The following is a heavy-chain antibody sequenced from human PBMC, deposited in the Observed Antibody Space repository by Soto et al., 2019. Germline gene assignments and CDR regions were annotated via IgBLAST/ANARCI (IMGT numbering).Heavy chain of an antibody. CDR2: VNPILSMS. J-gene: IGHJ4*02. V-gene: IGHV1-69*02. D-gene: IGHD3-10*01. CDR1: GDTFSFYS. Sequence: GASVKVSCKASGDTFSFYSINWVRQAPGLGLGWMGRVNPILSMSNYAQRFQGRVTMTADKSTSTAYMELSGLRSEDTAMYYCATSYGSGYRAFDYWGQGALVTVSS. CDR3: ATSYGSGYRAFDY.